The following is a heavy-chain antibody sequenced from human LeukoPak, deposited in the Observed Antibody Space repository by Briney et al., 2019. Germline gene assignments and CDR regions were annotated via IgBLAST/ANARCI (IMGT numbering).Heavy chain of an antibody. J-gene: IGHJ6*03. CDR1: GGSISSGGYY. Sequence: SETLSLTCTVSGGSISSGGYYWSWIRQPPGKGLEWIGYIYHSGSTYYNPSLKSRVTISVDRSKNQFSLKLSSVTAADTAVYYCARASGWELRPTSYYYYYYMDVWGKGTTVTVSS. V-gene: IGHV4-30-2*01. D-gene: IGHD1-26*01. CDR2: IYHSGST. CDR3: ARASGWELRPTSYYYYYYMDV.